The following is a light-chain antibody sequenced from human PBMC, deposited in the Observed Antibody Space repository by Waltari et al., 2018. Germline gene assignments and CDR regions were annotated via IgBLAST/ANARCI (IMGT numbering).Light chain of an antibody. J-gene: IGLJ2*01. CDR2: GKN. CDR3: NSRDSSGNHVV. V-gene: IGLV3-19*01. Sequence: SSELTQDPAVSVALGQTVRITCQGHSLRSYYASWYQQKPGQAPVLVIYGKNNLPSGIPDRFSGSSSGNTASLTITGAQAEDEADYYCNSRDSSGNHVVFGGGTKLTVL. CDR1: SLRSYY.